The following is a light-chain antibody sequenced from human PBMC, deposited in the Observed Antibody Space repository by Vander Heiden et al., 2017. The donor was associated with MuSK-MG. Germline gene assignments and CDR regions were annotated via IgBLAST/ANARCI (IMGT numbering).Light chain of an antibody. Sequence: EIVLPQSPATLSLSPVDRATLSCIASQSVNTCLDGYQQRTGKTPRILIDDAAKRATGMPARISGSGSGTDYTLTMSSIVPEDVAVYFGQQRGNSPPLTFGEGTRLK. CDR2: DAA. V-gene: IGKV3-11*01. CDR1: QSVNTC. CDR3: QQRGNSPPLT. J-gene: IGKJ5*01.